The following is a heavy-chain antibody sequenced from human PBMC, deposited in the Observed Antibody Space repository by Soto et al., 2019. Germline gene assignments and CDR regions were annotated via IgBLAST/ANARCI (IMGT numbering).Heavy chain of an antibody. Sequence: ASVKVSCKASGYTFTGYYMHWVRQAPGQGLEWMGWINPNSGGTNYAQKFQGWVTMTRDTSISTAYMELSRLRSDDTAVYYCARDSAFGELFIDYWGQGTLVTVSS. CDR2: INPNSGGT. CDR3: ARDSAFGELFIDY. CDR1: GYTFTGYY. V-gene: IGHV1-2*04. D-gene: IGHD3-10*01. J-gene: IGHJ4*02.